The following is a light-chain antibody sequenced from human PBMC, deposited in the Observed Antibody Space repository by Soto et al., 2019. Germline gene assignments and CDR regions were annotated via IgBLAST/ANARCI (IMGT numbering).Light chain of an antibody. J-gene: IGKJ4*01. Sequence: DIQMTQSPSTLSASVGDRVTITCRASQSINNWLAWYQQKPGKAPKLLIYKTSDLESAVPSRFSGSGSGTEFSLTISSLQPDDFATYYCQQYKSFSLTFGGGTRVEVK. CDR3: QQYKSFSLT. CDR2: KTS. V-gene: IGKV1-5*03. CDR1: QSINNW.